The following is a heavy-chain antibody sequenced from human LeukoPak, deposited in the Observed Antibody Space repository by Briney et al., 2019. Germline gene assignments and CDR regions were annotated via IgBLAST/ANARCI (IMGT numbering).Heavy chain of an antibody. Sequence: GGSLRLSCAASGFTVSSNYMSWVRQAPGKGLEWVSVIYSGGSTYYADSVKGRFTISRDNSKNTLYLQMNSLRAEDTAVYYCARDHYDFWSGSYYYMDVWGKGTTATISS. CDR1: GFTVSSNY. V-gene: IGHV3-53*01. CDR3: ARDHYDFWSGSYYYMDV. D-gene: IGHD3-3*01. CDR2: IYSGGST. J-gene: IGHJ6*03.